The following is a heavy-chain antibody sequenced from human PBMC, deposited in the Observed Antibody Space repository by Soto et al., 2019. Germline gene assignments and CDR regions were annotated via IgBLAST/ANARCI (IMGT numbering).Heavy chain of an antibody. V-gene: IGHV3-21*01. CDR2: ISSSSSYI. D-gene: IGHD5-12*01. CDR1: GFTFSSYS. Sequence: PGGSLRLSCAASGFTFSSYSMNWVRQAPGKGLEWVSSISSSSSYIYYADSLKGRFTISRDNAKNSLYLQMNSLRAEDTAVYYCARDRYGDYGFDFWGHVTLVTASS. J-gene: IGHJ4*01. CDR3: ARDRYGDYGFDF.